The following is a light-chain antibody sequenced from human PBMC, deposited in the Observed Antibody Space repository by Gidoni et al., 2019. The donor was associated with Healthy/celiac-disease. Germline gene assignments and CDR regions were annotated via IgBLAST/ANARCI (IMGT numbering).Light chain of an antibody. J-gene: IGKJ1*01. CDR1: QSVSSSY. Sequence: EIVLTQSPGTLSLSPGERATLSCRASQSVSSSYLAWYQQKPGQAPRLLIYGASSRATGIPDRFSGSGAGTDFTLTISRLEPEDFAVDYCQQYGSSPPRTFGQGTKVEIK. CDR2: GAS. V-gene: IGKV3-20*01. CDR3: QQYGSSPPRT.